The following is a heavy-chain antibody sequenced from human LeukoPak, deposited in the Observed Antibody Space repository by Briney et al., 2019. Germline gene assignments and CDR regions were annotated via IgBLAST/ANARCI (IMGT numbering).Heavy chain of an antibody. V-gene: IGHV4-59*01. J-gene: IGHJ6*03. D-gene: IGHD2-15*01. CDR1: GGSISSYY. Sequence: PSETLSLTCTVSGGSISSYYWSWIRQPPGKGLEWIGYIYYSGSTNYNPSLKSRVTISVDTSKNQFSLRLSSVTAADTAVYYCARGPQWYAAGYYMDVWGKGTTVTVSS. CDR3: ARGPQWYAAGYYMDV. CDR2: IYYSGST.